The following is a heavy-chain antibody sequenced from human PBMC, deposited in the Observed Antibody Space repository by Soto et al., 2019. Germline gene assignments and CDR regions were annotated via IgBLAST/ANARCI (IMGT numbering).Heavy chain of an antibody. CDR3: ARRKNWFDH. CDR2: NYYSGST. Sequence: QVQLQESGPGLVKPSQTLSLTSTVSGGSISSGGYHWSWIRQHPGKGLERIGYNYYSGSTYYNPSLKSGVTISVATSKNHFSLKLSSVTAPDTAVYYCARRKNWFDHWGQGTLVTVSS. V-gene: IGHV4-31*03. J-gene: IGHJ5*02. CDR1: GGSISSGGYH.